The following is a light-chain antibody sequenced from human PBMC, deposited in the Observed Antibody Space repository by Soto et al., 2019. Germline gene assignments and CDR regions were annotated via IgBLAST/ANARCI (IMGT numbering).Light chain of an antibody. CDR3: QQYNNWRT. J-gene: IGKJ1*01. CDR1: ESVSSN. CDR2: GAS. Sequence: EIVMTQSPATLSVSPGERATLSCRASESVSSNLAWYQQKAGQAPRRLIYGASTRATGIPARFSGSGSGTEFTLTISSLQSEDFAVYYCQQYNNWRTFGQGTKVEIK. V-gene: IGKV3-15*01.